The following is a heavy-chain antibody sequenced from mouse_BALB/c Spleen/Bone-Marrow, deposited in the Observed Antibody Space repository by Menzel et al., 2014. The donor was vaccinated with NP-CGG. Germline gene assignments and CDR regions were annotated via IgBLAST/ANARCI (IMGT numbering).Heavy chain of an antibody. J-gene: IGHJ3*01. CDR1: GFSLTSYG. Sequence: VKLVESGPGLVQPSRSLSITCTVSGFSLTSYGVHWVRQSPGKGLEWLGVIWSGGSTDYNAAFISRLSISKDNSKSQVFFKMNSLQANDTAIYYCARGLYYDYEFAYWGQGTLVTVSA. V-gene: IGHV2-2*02. D-gene: IGHD2-4*01. CDR2: IWSGGST. CDR3: ARGLYYDYEFAY.